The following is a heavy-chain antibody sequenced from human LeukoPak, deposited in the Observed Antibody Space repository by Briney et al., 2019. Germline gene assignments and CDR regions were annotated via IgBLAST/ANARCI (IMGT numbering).Heavy chain of an antibody. J-gene: IGHJ2*01. CDR1: GFTFSYSG. Sequence: GRSLRLSCAASGFTFSYSGMHWVRQAPGKGLEWVASIFYDGSHKYYADSVKGRFTISRDNSKNTVFLQMNSLRAEDTAVYHCARVGGNYPYWYFDLWGRGTLVTVS. D-gene: IGHD4-23*01. CDR3: ARVGGNYPYWYFDL. CDR2: IFYDGSHK. V-gene: IGHV3-33*01.